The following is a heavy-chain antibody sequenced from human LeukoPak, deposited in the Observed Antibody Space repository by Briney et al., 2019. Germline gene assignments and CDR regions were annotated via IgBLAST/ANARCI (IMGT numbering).Heavy chain of an antibody. J-gene: IGHJ3*02. Sequence: TGGSLRLSCRASRFSFSDYDMHWVRQAPGKGLEWVAVISYDGSRKHYGDSVKGRFTISRDNSESTLFLQMNSLRTDDTSVYFCAKYAFNWNAPDGLDIWGQGTMVIVSS. D-gene: IGHD1-1*01. CDR1: RFSFSDYD. CDR3: AKYAFNWNAPDGLDI. CDR2: ISYDGSRK. V-gene: IGHV3-30*18.